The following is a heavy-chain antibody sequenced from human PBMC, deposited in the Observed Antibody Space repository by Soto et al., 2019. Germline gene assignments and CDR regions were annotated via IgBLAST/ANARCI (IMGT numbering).Heavy chain of an antibody. CDR3: ARAPRYTAMVIIDSNFDY. CDR2: VNPNSGGT. D-gene: IGHD5-18*01. V-gene: IGHV1-2*02. Sequence: GASVKVSCKASGYTFTGYNMHWVRQAPGQGLEWMGWVNPNSGGTNYAQKFQGRVTMTRDTSISTAYMELSRLRSDDTAVYYCARAPRYTAMVIIDSNFDYWGQGTLVTVSS. CDR1: GYTFTGYN. J-gene: IGHJ4*02.